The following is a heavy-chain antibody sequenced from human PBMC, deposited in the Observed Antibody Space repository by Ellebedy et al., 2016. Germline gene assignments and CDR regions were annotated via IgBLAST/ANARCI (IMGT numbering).Heavy chain of an antibody. V-gene: IGHV3-21*01. J-gene: IGHJ4*02. CDR1: GFTFSSYS. CDR2: ISSSSSYI. Sequence: GESLKISXAASGFTFSSYSMNWVRQAPGKGLEWVSSISSSSSYIYYADSVKGRFTISRDNAKNSLYLQMNSLRPEDTAVYYCARKDGSGHYYKGVDYWGQGTLVTVSS. D-gene: IGHD3-10*01. CDR3: ARKDGSGHYYKGVDY.